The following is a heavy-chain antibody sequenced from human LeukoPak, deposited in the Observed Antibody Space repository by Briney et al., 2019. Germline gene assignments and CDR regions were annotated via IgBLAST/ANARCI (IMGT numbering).Heavy chain of an antibody. V-gene: IGHV3-7*01. J-gene: IGHJ4*02. CDR3: AREGTVTPYNFDY. Sequence: GGFLRLSCAASGFTFGNYWMSWVRQAPGKGLEWVANMKYDGSEKYYVDSVKGRFTISRDNAKNSVYLQMNYLRVEDTAVYYCAREGTVTPYNFDYWGQGTLVTVSS. CDR1: GFTFGNYW. CDR2: MKYDGSEK. D-gene: IGHD4-17*01.